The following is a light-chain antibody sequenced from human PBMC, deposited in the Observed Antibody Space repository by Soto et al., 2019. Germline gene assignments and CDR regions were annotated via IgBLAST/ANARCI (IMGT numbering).Light chain of an antibody. J-gene: IGKJ5*01. CDR3: QKYNSAPLS. CDR1: QVISNY. V-gene: IGKV1-27*01. CDR2: AVS. Sequence: DVQMTQSPSSLSVSVGDRVTITCRASQVISNYLAWYQQKPGIPPQLLSYAVSTLQSGVPSRFSGSASGTEFTLTISSLQPEDVATYYCQKYNSAPLSFGQGTRLE.